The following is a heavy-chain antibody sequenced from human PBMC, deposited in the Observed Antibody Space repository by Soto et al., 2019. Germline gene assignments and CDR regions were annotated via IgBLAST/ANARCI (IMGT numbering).Heavy chain of an antibody. V-gene: IGHV4-30-4*01. CDR3: ARQRTTVVTQAYFDH. CDR2: IYYSGST. CDR1: GGSISSGDYY. Sequence: PSETLSLTCTVSGGSISSGDYYWSWIRRPPGKGLEWIGYIYYSGSTYYNPSLKSRVTISVDTSKNQFSLKLSSVTAADTAVYYCARQRTTVVTQAYFDHWGQGALVTVSS. J-gene: IGHJ4*02. D-gene: IGHD2-21*02.